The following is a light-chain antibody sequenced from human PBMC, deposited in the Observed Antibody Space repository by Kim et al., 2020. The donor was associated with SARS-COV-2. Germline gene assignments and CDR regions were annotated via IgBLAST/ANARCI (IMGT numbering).Light chain of an antibody. CDR3: SSYAGSWV. CDR1: SSDVGGYNY. J-gene: IGLJ3*02. CDR2: EVS. V-gene: IGLV2-8*01. Sequence: QSALTQPPSASGSLGQSVTISCTVTSSDVGGYNYVSWYQQHPGKAPKLMIYEVSKRPSGVPDRFSGSKSVNTASLTVSGLQAEDEADYYCSSYAGSWVFGGGTQLTVL.